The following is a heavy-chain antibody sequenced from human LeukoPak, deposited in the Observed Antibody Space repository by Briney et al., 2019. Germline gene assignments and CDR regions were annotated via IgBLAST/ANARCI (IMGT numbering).Heavy chain of an antibody. CDR2: FDPEDGET. D-gene: IGHD1-14*01. Sequence: ASVKVSCKVSGYTLTELSMHWVRQAPGKGLEWMGGFDPEDGETIYAQKFLGRVTMTEDTSTDTAYMELSSLRSEDTAGYYCAKPTHVRGGPWFDPWGQGTLVTVSS. J-gene: IGHJ5*02. V-gene: IGHV1-24*01. CDR3: AKPTHVRGGPWFDP. CDR1: GYTLTELS.